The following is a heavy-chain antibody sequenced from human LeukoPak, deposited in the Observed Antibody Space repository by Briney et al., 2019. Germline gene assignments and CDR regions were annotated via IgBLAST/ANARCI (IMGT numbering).Heavy chain of an antibody. CDR3: ATSLGVSAGAFDM. CDR1: GFTFSDYF. CDR2: ITSSGSTI. D-gene: IGHD5/OR15-5a*01. Sequence: GGSLRLSCAASGFTFSDYFMSWIRQAPGKGLEWVSYITSSGSTIYYADSVKGRFTISRDNAKNSLYLQMNSLRAEDTAVYYCATSLGVSAGAFDMWGQGTTVTVSS. V-gene: IGHV3-11*04. J-gene: IGHJ3*02.